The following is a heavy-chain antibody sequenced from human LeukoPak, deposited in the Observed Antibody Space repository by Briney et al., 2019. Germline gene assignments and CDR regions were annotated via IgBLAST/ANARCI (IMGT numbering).Heavy chain of an antibody. J-gene: IGHJ5*02. Sequence: PGGSLRLSCAASGFTFSSYGMHWVRQAPGKGLEWVAFIRYDGSNKYYADSVKGRFTISRDNSKNTLYLQMNSLRAEDTAVYYCAKAPYGDYVPWFDPWGQGTLVTVSS. CDR3: AKAPYGDYVPWFDP. D-gene: IGHD4-17*01. CDR2: IRYDGSNK. V-gene: IGHV3-30*02. CDR1: GFTFSSYG.